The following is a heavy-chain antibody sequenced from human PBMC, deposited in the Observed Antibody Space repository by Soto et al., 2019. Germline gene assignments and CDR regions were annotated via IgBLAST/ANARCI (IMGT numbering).Heavy chain of an antibody. J-gene: IGHJ6*02. CDR2: ISRTSSTI. V-gene: IGHV3-48*01. CDR1: GFLFSSFD. D-gene: IGHD2-2*01. CDR3: AKFYAAIYYYGLDV. Sequence: EEHLVESGGGLVQPGGSLRLSCAASGFLFSSFDMTWVRQAPGKGLEWVSYISRTSSTIYYADSVKGRFTISRDNANNSLHLQMNSLRAEDTAVYYCAKFYAAIYYYGLDVWGQGTTVTVSS.